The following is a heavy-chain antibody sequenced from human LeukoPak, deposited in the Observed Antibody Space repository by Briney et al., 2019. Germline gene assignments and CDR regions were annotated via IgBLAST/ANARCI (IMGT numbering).Heavy chain of an antibody. D-gene: IGHD5-24*01. CDR1: GFTFSSYE. J-gene: IGHJ5*02. Sequence: GGSLRLSCAASGFTFSSYEMNWVRQAPGKGLEWVSYISSSGSTIYYADSVKGRFTISRDNAKNSLYLQMNSLRAEDTAVYYCARAHKQGYNYADLSSWGQGTLVSVSS. CDR3: ARAHKQGYNYADLSS. V-gene: IGHV3-48*03. CDR2: ISSSGSTI.